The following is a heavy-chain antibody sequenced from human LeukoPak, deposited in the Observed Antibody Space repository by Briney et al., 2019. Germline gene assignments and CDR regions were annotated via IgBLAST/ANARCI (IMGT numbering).Heavy chain of an antibody. CDR1: GFTFSSYS. Sequence: GGSLRLSCAASGFTFSSYSMNWVRQAPGKGLEWVAVISYDGSNKYYADSVKGRSTISRDNSKNTLYLQMNSLRAEDTAVYYCARETYSSGWFDYWGQGTLVTVSS. J-gene: IGHJ4*02. CDR3: ARETYSSGWFDY. V-gene: IGHV3-30*03. CDR2: ISYDGSNK. D-gene: IGHD6-19*01.